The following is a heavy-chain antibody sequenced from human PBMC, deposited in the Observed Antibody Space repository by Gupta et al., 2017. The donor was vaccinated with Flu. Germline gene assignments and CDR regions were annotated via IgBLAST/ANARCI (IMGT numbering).Heavy chain of an antibody. Sequence: QVQLQQWGEGLLKPSETLSLTCAVHGGSSSRYSWRWIRQPPGKGLEWIGEINHSGSTNYNPSLKSRVTISVDTSKNQFSLKLSSVTAADTAVYYCARFSADIVVVPAATPRIYYYGMDVWGQGTTVTVSS. D-gene: IGHD2-2*01. CDR3: ARFSADIVVVPAATPRIYYYGMDV. J-gene: IGHJ6*02. CDR1: GGSSSRYS. V-gene: IGHV4-34*01. CDR2: INHSGST.